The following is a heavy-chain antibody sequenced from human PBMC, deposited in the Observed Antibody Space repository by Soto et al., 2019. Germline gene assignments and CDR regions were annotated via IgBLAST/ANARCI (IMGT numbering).Heavy chain of an antibody. Sequence: GGALRLSCAPSGFTFSTYAMTWVRQAPGKGLEWVSGISGSGDNTYYADSVKGRFTISRDNSKNTLFLQMNSLRAEDTAVYYCATRRDASYYYYGMDVWGQGTTVTVSS. CDR1: GFTFSTYA. CDR3: ATRRDASYYYYGMDV. CDR2: ISGSGDNT. D-gene: IGHD2-2*01. V-gene: IGHV3-23*01. J-gene: IGHJ6*02.